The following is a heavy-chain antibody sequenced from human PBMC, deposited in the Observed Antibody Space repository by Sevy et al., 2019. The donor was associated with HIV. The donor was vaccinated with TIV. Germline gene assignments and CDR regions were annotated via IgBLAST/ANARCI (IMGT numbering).Heavy chain of an antibody. Sequence: GGSLRLSCAVSGFTFSDYYMSWIRQAPGKGLERLSYISSSGSTIYYADSVKGRFTLSRDNAKNALYLQMSSLRAEDTAFYHCARAGYWEPFFDYWGQGTLVSVSS. D-gene: IGHD1-26*01. J-gene: IGHJ4*02. CDR3: ARAGYWEPFFDY. V-gene: IGHV3-11*01. CDR2: ISSSGSTI. CDR1: GFTFSDYY.